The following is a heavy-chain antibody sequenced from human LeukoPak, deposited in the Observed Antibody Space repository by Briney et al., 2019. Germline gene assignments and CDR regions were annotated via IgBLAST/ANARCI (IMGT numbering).Heavy chain of an antibody. CDR3: ARGDEELGELSWFDP. V-gene: IGHV1-46*01. J-gene: IGHJ5*02. CDR1: GYTFTSYY. CDR2: IIPIFGTA. Sequence: GASVTVSCKASGYTFTSYYMHWVRQAPGQGLEWMGGIIPIFGTANYAQKFQGRVTMTTEKSTTTAYMELTSLRFDDTAVYYCARGDEELGELSWFDPWGQGTLVTVSS. D-gene: IGHD3-10*01.